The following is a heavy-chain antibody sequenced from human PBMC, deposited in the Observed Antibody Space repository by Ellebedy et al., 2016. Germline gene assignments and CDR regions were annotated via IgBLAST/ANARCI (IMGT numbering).Heavy chain of an antibody. Sequence: GSLRLXXAVYGGSFSGYYWSWIRQPPGKGLEWIGEINHSGSTNYNPSLKSRVTISVDTSKNQFSLKLSSVTAADTAVYYCARVEGGMDVWGQGTTVTVSS. J-gene: IGHJ6*02. CDR3: ARVEGGMDV. V-gene: IGHV4-34*01. CDR1: GGSFSGYY. CDR2: INHSGST.